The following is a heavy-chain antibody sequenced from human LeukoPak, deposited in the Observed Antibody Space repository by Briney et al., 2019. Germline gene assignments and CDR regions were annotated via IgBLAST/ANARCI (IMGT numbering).Heavy chain of an antibody. V-gene: IGHV4-59*01. D-gene: IGHD3-10*01. CDR1: GGSISSYY. J-gene: IGHJ5*02. CDR2: IYYSGST. Sequence: SETLSLTCTVSGGSISSYYWSWIRQPPGKGLEWIGYIYYSGSTNYNPSLKSRVTISVDTSKNQFPLKLSSVSAADTAVYHCARALSPVLLWFGWFDPWGQGTLVTVSS. CDR3: ARALSPVLLWFGWFDP.